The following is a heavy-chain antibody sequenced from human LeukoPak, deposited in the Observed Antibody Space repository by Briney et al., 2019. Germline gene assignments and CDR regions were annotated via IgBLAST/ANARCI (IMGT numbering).Heavy chain of an antibody. J-gene: IGHJ4*02. Sequence: GRSLRLSCAASGFTFSSYAMHWVRQAPGKGLEWVAVISYDGSNKYYADSVKGRFTTSRDNSKNTLYLQMNSLRAEDTAVYYCARDHTRFFDYWGQGTLVTVSS. CDR2: ISYDGSNK. D-gene: IGHD2-2*02. CDR3: ARDHTRFFDY. V-gene: IGHV3-30-3*01. CDR1: GFTFSSYA.